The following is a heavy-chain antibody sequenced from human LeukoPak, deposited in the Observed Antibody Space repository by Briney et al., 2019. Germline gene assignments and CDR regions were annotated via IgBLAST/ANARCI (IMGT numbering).Heavy chain of an antibody. D-gene: IGHD3-22*01. CDR2: IYYSGST. J-gene: IGHJ6*02. CDR3: ARSTYYYDSSGYPRGYGMDV. Sequence: SETLSLTCTVSGGSISSYYWSWIRQPPGKGLEWIGYIYYSGSTNYNPSLKSRVTISVDTSKNQLSLKLSSVTAADTAVYYCARSTYYYDSSGYPRGYGMDVWGQGTTVTVSS. V-gene: IGHV4-59*08. CDR1: GGSISSYY.